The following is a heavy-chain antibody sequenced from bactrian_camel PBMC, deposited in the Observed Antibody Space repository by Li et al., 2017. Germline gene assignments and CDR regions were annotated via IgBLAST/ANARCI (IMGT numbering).Heavy chain of an antibody. Sequence: HVQLVESGGDSVQAGGSLRLSCAISGDTYSEYCMGWFRQAPGKEREGVTSIKRDGTISQADSVKGRFTISKDNARNTLYLQMNSLKPEDTAIYYCAAARQFPFRRCGSAETVDYWGQGTQVTVS. J-gene: IGHJ4*01. D-gene: IGHD6*01. CDR2: IKRDGTI. V-gene: IGHV3S55*01. CDR3: AAARQFPFRRCGSAETVDY. CDR1: GDTYSEYC.